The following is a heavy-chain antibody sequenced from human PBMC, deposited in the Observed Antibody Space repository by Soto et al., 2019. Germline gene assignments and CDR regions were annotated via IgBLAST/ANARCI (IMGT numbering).Heavy chain of an antibody. CDR1: GFTFSTYA. Sequence: EVQLLESGGGLVQPGGSLRLSCAASGFTFSTYAMNWVRQAPGNVLEWVSAISGSGGSIHYADSVKGRFTITRDNSKNTLYLQMNSLRDEDTAVYHCGKGYWKGDVWGQGTTVTVSS. V-gene: IGHV3-23*01. CDR3: GKGYWKGDV. D-gene: IGHD1-1*01. CDR2: ISGSGGSI. J-gene: IGHJ6*02.